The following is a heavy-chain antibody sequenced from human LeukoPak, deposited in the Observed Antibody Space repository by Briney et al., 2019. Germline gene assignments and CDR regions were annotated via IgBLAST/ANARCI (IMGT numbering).Heavy chain of an antibody. J-gene: IGHJ4*02. Sequence: SETLSLTCTVSGGSISSYYWSWIRQPAGKGLEWIGRIYTSGSTNYNPSLKSRVTISVDTSRNQFSLKLSSVTAADTAVYYCASTARGNYYYFDSWGQGTLVTVSS. CDR1: GGSISSYY. CDR3: ASTARGNYYYFDS. CDR2: IYTSGST. V-gene: IGHV4-4*07. D-gene: IGHD1-7*01.